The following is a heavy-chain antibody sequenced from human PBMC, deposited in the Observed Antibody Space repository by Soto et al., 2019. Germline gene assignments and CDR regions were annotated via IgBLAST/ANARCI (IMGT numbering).Heavy chain of an antibody. V-gene: IGHV3-23*01. CDR2: ISGRGEST. J-gene: IGHJ6*02. Sequence: EAQLLESGGGLVQPGGSLRLSCAVSGFTFSSYAMSWVRQAPGKGLEWVSAISGRGESTYYADSVKGRFTISRDNSKNTLILQMTSLRVEDTAVYYCARWREQQLSRGYYGMDVWGQGTTVTVSS. CDR1: GFTFSSYA. D-gene: IGHD6-13*01. CDR3: ARWREQQLSRGYYGMDV.